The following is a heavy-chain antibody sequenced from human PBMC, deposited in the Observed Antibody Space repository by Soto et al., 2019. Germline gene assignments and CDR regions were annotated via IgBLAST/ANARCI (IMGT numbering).Heavy chain of an antibody. CDR2: VYPDDSNT. Sequence: PGESLKISCKGSGYNFAKQWIGWVRQMPGRGLEYMGIVYPDDSNTRYNPSLRGQVTITADKSISTAYLHWSSLKASDTAMYYCARLPYNWNDYYYHGMDVWGQGTTVTVSS. D-gene: IGHD1-20*01. CDR1: GYNFAKQW. CDR3: ARLPYNWNDYYYHGMDV. J-gene: IGHJ6*02. V-gene: IGHV5-51*01.